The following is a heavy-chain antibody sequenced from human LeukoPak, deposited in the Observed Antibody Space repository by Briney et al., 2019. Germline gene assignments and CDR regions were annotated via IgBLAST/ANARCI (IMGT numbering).Heavy chain of an antibody. J-gene: IGHJ4*02. Sequence: QSGGSLRLSCAASGFTFTTYWMSWVRQAPGKGLEWVANIKQDGPEKYYVDSVKGRFTISRDNAKNSLYVQMNSLMAEDTAVYYCAHGSMYQLDYWGQGTLVTVSS. D-gene: IGHD2-2*01. CDR2: IKQDGPEK. CDR1: GFTFTTYW. CDR3: AHGSMYQLDY. V-gene: IGHV3-7*03.